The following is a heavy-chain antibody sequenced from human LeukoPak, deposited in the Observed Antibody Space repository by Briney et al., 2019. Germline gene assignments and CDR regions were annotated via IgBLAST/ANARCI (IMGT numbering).Heavy chain of an antibody. CDR3: TRDCSGSSCYEEMDY. CDR1: GFTFGDYA. CDR2: IRSKAFGATT. J-gene: IGHJ4*02. D-gene: IGHD2-15*01. Sequence: PGRSLRLSCKPPGFTFGDYAMSWVRQALGTGLEWVGFIRSKAFGATTDYAASVKGRFTVSRDDSKRIAYLQMNGLKTEDTAVYYCTRDCSGSSCYEEMDYWGQGTPVTVSS. V-gene: IGHV3-49*04.